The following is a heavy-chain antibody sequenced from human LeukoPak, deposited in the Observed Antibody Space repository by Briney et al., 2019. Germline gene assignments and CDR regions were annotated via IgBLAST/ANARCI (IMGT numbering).Heavy chain of an antibody. Sequence: PGGSLRLSCAASGFTFSSYSMNWVRQAPGKGLEWVSSISSSSSYIYYADSVKGRFTISRDNAKNSLYLQMNSLRAEDTAVYYCAREAVLLYYYYYYMDVWGKGTTVTVSS. D-gene: IGHD6-19*01. J-gene: IGHJ6*03. CDR1: GFTFSSYS. V-gene: IGHV3-21*01. CDR2: ISSSSSYI. CDR3: AREAVLLYYYYYYMDV.